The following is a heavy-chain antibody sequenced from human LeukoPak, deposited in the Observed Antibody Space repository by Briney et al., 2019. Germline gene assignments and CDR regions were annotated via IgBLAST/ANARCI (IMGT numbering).Heavy chain of an antibody. D-gene: IGHD5-18*01. Sequence: PGGSLRLSCAASGFTFSSYAMSWVRQAPGKGLEWVSAISGSGGSTYYADSVKGRFTISRDNSKNTLYLQMNSLRAEDTAVYYCAKVRPLKRGYSYGHFDYWGQGTLVTVSS. J-gene: IGHJ4*02. CDR3: AKVRPLKRGYSYGHFDY. V-gene: IGHV3-23*01. CDR2: ISGSGGST. CDR1: GFTFSSYA.